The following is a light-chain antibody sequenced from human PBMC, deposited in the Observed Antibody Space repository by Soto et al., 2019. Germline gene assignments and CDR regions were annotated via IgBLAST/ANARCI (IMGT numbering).Light chain of an antibody. J-gene: IGKJ1*01. V-gene: IGKV3-15*01. Sequence: EIVMTQSPATPSVSPGERATLSCRASQSVSTNLAWYQQTPGQAPRLLIFGASARATGIPARFSGSGSGTEFTLTISSLQSEDFAVYYCQQYNNWLGTFGQGTKVEIK. CDR2: GAS. CDR3: QQYNNWLGT. CDR1: QSVSTN.